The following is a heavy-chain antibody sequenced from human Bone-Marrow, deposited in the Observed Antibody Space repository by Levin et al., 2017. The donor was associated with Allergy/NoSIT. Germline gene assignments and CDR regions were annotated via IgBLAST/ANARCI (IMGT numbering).Heavy chain of an antibody. CDR2: IYHTGTT. CDR3: ARHDGVTMIPGGDALDI. CDR1: DGSLSRNF. J-gene: IGHJ3*02. D-gene: IGHD3-10*01. Sequence: PGGSLRLSCTVSDGSLSRNFWSWIRQPPGKGLEWIGNIYHTGTTNYSPSLKSRVTIRIDTSKRQFSLKLSSVTAADTAVYYCARHDGVTMIPGGDALDIWGQGTMVTVSS. V-gene: IGHV4-59*08.